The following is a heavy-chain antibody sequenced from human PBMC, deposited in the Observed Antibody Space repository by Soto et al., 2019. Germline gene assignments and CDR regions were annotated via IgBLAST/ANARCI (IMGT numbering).Heavy chain of an antibody. Sequence: DGSTKYYADSVKGRFTISRDNSKNTLYLQMNGLSAEDTAVHYCTRADLTVTLSVFDPWGQGTLVTVSS. CDR3: TRADLTVTLSVFDP. CDR2: DGSTK. V-gene: IGHV3-30-3*01. D-gene: IGHD4-17*01. J-gene: IGHJ5*02.